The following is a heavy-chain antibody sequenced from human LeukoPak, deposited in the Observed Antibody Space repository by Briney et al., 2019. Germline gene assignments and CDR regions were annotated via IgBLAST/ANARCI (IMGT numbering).Heavy chain of an antibody. CDR3: ARGVYSGYDLYYFDY. D-gene: IGHD5-12*01. CDR2: IIPILGIA. J-gene: IGHJ4*02. V-gene: IGHV1-69*04. CDR1: GGTFSSYA. Sequence: SVTVSCKASGGTFSSYAISWVRQAPGQGLEWMGRIIPILGIANYAQKFHGRVTITADKSTSTAYIELSSLRSEDTAVYYCARGVYSGYDLYYFDYWGQGTLVTVSS.